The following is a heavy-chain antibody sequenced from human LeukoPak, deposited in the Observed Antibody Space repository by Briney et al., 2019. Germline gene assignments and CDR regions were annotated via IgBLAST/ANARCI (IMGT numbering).Heavy chain of an antibody. D-gene: IGHD3-10*01. CDR1: GFTFSSYS. Sequence: GGSLRLSCAASGFTFSSYSMNWVRQAPGKGLEWVSSISSSSYIYYADSVKGRFTISRDNAKNSLYLQMNSLRAEDTAVYYCARERGLYYYGSGTPRGFDPWGQGTLVTVSS. CDR2: ISSSSYI. V-gene: IGHV3-21*01. CDR3: ARERGLYYYGSGTPRGFDP. J-gene: IGHJ5*02.